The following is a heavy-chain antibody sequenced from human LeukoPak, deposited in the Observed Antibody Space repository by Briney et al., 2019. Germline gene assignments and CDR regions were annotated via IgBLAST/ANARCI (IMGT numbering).Heavy chain of an antibody. D-gene: IGHD1-1*01. J-gene: IGHJ6*03. V-gene: IGHV4-30-2*01. CDR3: AKGAVESLDYYFYMEV. CDR2: IYHSGST. CDR1: GGSISSGGYY. Sequence: SETLSLTCTVSGGSISSGGYYWSWIRQPPGKGLEWIGYIYHSGSTYYNPSLKSRVTISVDRSKNQFSLKLSSVTAADTAVYYCAKGAVESLDYYFYMEVWGKGTTVTVSS.